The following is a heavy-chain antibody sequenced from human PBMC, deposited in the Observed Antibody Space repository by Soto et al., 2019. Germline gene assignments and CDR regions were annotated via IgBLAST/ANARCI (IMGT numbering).Heavy chain of an antibody. CDR3: ATAICSSTSCYGEGYYYYGMDV. CDR1: GYTFTGYY. CDR2: INPNSGGT. J-gene: IGHJ6*02. V-gene: IGHV1-2*04. D-gene: IGHD2-2*01. Sequence: GASVKVSCKASGYTFTGYYMHWVRQAPGQGLEWMVWINPNSGGTNYAQKFQGWVTMTRDTSISTAYMELSRLRSDDTAVYYCATAICSSTSCYGEGYYYYGMDVWGQGTTVTVSS.